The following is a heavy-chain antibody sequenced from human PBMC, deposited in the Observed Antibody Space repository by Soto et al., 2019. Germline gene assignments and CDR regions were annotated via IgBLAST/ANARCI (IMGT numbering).Heavy chain of an antibody. CDR3: AKIRAAMAFPDAFGI. J-gene: IGHJ3*02. D-gene: IGHD2-2*01. CDR2: ISAYNGNT. Sequence: ASVKVSFKASGYTFTSYGISWVRQAPGQGLEWMGWISAYNGNTNYAQKLQGRVTMTTDTSTSTAYMELRSLRSDDTAVYYCAKIRAAMAFPDAFGIWGQGTMVTVSS. V-gene: IGHV1-18*01. CDR1: GYTFTSYG.